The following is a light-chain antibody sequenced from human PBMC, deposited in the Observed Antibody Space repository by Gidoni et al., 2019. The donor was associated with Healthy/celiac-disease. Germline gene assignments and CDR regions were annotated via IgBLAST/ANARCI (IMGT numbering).Light chain of an antibody. J-gene: IGKJ1*01. Sequence: VMTQSRLSLPVTLGQPASISCRSSQSLVDSDGKTYLNRLQQRAGQSPSSLIHKVSNRDSGVPDRFSGSGSGSDFTLKSCRVVAEGVGVYYCMQGTHWPRTFGQXTKVEIK. CDR3: MQGTHWPRT. CDR2: KVS. CDR1: QSLVDSDGKTY. V-gene: IGKV2-30*01.